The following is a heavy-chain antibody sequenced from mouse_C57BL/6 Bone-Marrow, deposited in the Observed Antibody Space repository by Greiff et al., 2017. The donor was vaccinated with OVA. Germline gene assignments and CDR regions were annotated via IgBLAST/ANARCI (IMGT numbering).Heavy chain of an antibody. CDR1: GFTFSDYG. Sequence: EVQLVESGGGLVKPGGSLKLSCAASGFTFSDYGMHWVRQAPEKGLEWVAYISSGSSTIYYADTVKGRFTISRDNAKNTLFLQMTSLRSEDTAMYYCARNYDYDGAFYAMDYWGQGTSVTVSS. CDR2: ISSGSSTI. V-gene: IGHV5-17*01. CDR3: ARNYDYDGAFYAMDY. D-gene: IGHD2-4*01. J-gene: IGHJ4*01.